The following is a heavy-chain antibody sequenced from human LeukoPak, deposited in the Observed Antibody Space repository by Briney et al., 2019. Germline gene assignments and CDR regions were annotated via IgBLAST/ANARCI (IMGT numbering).Heavy chain of an antibody. CDR1: GYTFTAYY. Sequence: ASVKVSFKASGYTFTAYYIHWVRQAPGQGLEWMGWINPNSGGTNHAQKFQGRVTMTRDTSISTAYMELSRLRSDDTAVYFCARRCDTSSYYTYYFDYWGQGTLVTVSS. CDR2: INPNSGGT. D-gene: IGHD3-22*01. J-gene: IGHJ4*02. V-gene: IGHV1-2*02. CDR3: ARRCDTSSYYTYYFDY.